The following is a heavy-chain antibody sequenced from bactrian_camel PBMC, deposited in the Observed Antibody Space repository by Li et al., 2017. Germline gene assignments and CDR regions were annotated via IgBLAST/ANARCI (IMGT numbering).Heavy chain of an antibody. J-gene: IGHJ4*01. CDR1: GDPARRNC. CDR2: INLVRGIT. V-gene: IGHV3S31*01. Sequence: DVQLVESGGGLVQPGGSLRLSCAASGDPARRNCMSWFRRLPGGKGREGVAVINLVRGITYYADSVKGRFTISKDNAKNTLYLQMNSLKPEDTATYICGAYWQDGCPNFNNWFGRASWGQGTQVTVS. D-gene: IGHD5*01. CDR3: GAYWQDGCPNFNNWFGRAS.